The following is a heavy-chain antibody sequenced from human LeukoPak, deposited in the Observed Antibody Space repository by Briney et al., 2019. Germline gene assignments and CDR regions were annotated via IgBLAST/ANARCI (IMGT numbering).Heavy chain of an antibody. Sequence: PGGSLRLSCAASGFTFSSYDMSWIRQAPGKGLEWVSYLSSSGSTIYSADSVKGRFTISRDNAKNSLYLQMNSLRAEDTAVYYCARGGGPYCSSTACYHFDYWGQGTLVTVSS. D-gene: IGHD2-2*01. CDR1: GFTFSSYD. V-gene: IGHV3-11*04. J-gene: IGHJ4*02. CDR3: ARGGGPYCSSTACYHFDY. CDR2: LSSSGSTI.